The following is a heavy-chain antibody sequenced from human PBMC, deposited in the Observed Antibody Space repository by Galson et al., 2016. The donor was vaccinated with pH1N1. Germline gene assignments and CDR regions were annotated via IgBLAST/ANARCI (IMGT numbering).Heavy chain of an antibody. Sequence: PALVTPTQTLKLTCTFSGFSLSTFGVRVSRIRQSPGKALEWLARIDWDDEKFYSPSLKTRLTISKDTSKDQVVLTITNMDPVDTGTYYCARMGVASGGRYYYGMDVWGQGTTVTVSS. CDR1: GFSLSTFGVR. D-gene: IGHD3-10*01. J-gene: IGHJ6*02. CDR3: ARMGVASGGRYYYGMDV. CDR2: IDWDDEK. V-gene: IGHV2-70*04.